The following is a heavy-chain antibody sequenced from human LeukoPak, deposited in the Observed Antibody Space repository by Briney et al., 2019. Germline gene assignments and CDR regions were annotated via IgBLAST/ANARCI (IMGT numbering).Heavy chain of an antibody. J-gene: IGHJ4*02. D-gene: IGHD2-15*01. CDR2: SSSDGSST. CDR3: AKPRFPVVMVAATEDY. V-gene: IGHV3-74*01. Sequence: GGSLRLSCVASGFTFNKYWMHWVRQAPGKGLVWVSRSSSDGSSTVYADSVKGRFTISRDNSKNTLYLQMNSLRAEDTAVYYCAKPRFPVVMVAATEDYWGQGTRVTVSS. CDR1: GFTFNKYW.